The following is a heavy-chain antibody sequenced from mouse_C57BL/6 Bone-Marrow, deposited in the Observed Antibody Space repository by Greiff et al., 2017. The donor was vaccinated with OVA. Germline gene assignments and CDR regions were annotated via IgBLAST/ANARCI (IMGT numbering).Heavy chain of an antibody. Sequence: EVQLQQSGPELVKPGASVKIPCKASGYTFTDYNMDWVKQSHGKSLEWIGDLTPNNGGTIYNQTFKGKATLTVDKSSRTAYMALRSLTSEDTAVYYCARHGNWGFAYWGQGTLVTVSA. CDR3: ARHGNWGFAY. D-gene: IGHD4-1*01. CDR1: GYTFTDYN. V-gene: IGHV1-18*01. J-gene: IGHJ3*01. CDR2: LTPNNGGT.